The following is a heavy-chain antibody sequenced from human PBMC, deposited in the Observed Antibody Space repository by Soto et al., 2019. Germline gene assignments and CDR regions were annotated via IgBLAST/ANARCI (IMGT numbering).Heavy chain of an antibody. V-gene: IGHV3-64*01. CDR3: ARRARPDFYHMDA. CDR1: GFTLRCYA. D-gene: IGHD6-6*01. Sequence: GGSLILSCAASGFTLRCYAMDWVRQAPGKGLEYVSGISSNGVGTYYANSVQGRFTISRDNSKNTVYLQMGSLRPEDMAVYYCARRARPDFYHMDAWGKGTTVTVSS. CDR2: ISSNGVGT. J-gene: IGHJ6*03.